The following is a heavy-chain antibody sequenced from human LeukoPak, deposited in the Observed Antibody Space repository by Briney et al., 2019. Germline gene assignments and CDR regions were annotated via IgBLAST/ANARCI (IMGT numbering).Heavy chain of an antibody. V-gene: IGHV4-39*07. CDR2: VDYTGET. D-gene: IGHD4-23*01. CDR1: GASISSSRLY. CDR3: ARRTDYGGKRHDY. Sequence: SETLSLTCSVSGASISSSRLYGGWVRQPPGKDLEWIASVDYTGETYYNPSLKSRVTISVDTSKNQFFLRLTTVTAADTAVYYCARRTDYGGKRHDYWGQGTLVTVSS. J-gene: IGHJ4*02.